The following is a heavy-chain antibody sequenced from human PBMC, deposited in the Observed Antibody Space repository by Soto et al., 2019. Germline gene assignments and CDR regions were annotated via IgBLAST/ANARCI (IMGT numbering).Heavy chain of an antibody. CDR1: GYTFSKYG. CDR3: ARDVTEAEHVGYYYYGMDV. D-gene: IGHD6-13*01. CDR2: ISAYNGNR. J-gene: IGHJ6*02. V-gene: IGHV1-18*01. Sequence: QVQLVQSGAEVKKPGASVRVSCKASGYTFSKYGINWVRQAPGQGLEWMGWISAYNGNRNYAEKVQGRGTMTTDTSTSTAYMELRSLRSDDTAVYYCARDVTEAEHVGYYYYGMDVWGQGTTVTVSS.